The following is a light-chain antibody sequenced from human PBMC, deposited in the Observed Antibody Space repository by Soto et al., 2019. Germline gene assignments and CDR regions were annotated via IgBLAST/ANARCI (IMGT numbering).Light chain of an antibody. J-gene: IGKJ5*01. CDR2: AAS. V-gene: IGKV1-39*01. CDR3: QQSYSTPRT. CDR1: QSISSY. Sequence: SQMTQSPSSLSASLGDRVTITCRASQSISSYLNWYQQKPGKAPKLLIYAASSLHSGVPSRFSGSGSGTDFTLTISRLQPEDFATYYCQQSYSTPRTFGQGTRLEIK.